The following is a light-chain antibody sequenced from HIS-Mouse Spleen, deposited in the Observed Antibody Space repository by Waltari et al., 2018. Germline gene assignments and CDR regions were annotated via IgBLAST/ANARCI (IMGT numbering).Light chain of an antibody. Sequence: PGQSITISCTGTSSDVGGYNYVSWYQQHPGKAPKLMIYDVSNRPSGVSNRFSGSKSGNPASLTISGLQAEDEADYYCSSYTSSSFNVVFGGGTKLTVL. V-gene: IGLV2-14*03. CDR3: SSYTSSSFNVV. CDR2: DVS. J-gene: IGLJ2*01. CDR1: SSDVGGYNY.